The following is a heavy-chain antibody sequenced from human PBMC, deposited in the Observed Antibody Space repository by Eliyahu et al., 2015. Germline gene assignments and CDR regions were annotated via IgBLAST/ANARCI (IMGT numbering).Heavy chain of an antibody. J-gene: IGHJ4*02. V-gene: IGHV3-48*03. CDR3: ARAYGDSGLDY. CDR2: ISSSGSTI. CDR1: GFTFSSYE. Sequence: EVQLVESGGGLVQPGGSLRLSCAASGFTFSSYEMNWVRQAPGKGLEWVSYISSSGSTIYYADSVKGRFTISRDDAKNSLYLQMNSLRAEDTAVYYCARAYGDSGLDYWGQGTLVTVSS. D-gene: IGHD4-17*01.